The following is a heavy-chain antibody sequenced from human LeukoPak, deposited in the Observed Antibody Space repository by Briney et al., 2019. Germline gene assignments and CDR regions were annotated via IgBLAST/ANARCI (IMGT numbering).Heavy chain of an antibody. J-gene: IGHJ4*02. D-gene: IGHD2-2*01. Sequence: KAGGSLRLSCVMSGFSFKNAWMNWVRQAPGKGLEWVGRIKSETDGGTIDYTAPVKGRFSISRDDSKNTVYLQMNGLKTEDTAVYYCTTGGPSCSNTNCWGQGTLVTVSS. V-gene: IGHV3-15*07. CDR1: GFSFKNAW. CDR2: IKSETDGGTI. CDR3: TTGGPSCSNTNC.